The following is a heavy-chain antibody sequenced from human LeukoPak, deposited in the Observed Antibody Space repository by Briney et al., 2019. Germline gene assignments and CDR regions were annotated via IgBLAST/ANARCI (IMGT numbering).Heavy chain of an antibody. CDR1: GGSISSSNW. CDR2: IYHSGST. J-gene: IGHJ4*02. Sequence: WETLSLTCAVSGGSISSSNWWSWVRQPPGKGLEWIGEIYHSGSTSYNPSLKSRVTISVDKSKNQFSLKLSSVTAADTAVYYCARVIYDFWSGYLYYFDYWGQGTLVTVSS. V-gene: IGHV4-4*02. D-gene: IGHD3-3*01. CDR3: ARVIYDFWSGYLYYFDY.